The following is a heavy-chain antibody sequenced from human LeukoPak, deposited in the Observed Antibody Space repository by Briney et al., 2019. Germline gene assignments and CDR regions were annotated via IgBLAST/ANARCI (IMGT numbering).Heavy chain of an antibody. CDR2: ISGTGGNT. J-gene: IGHJ4*02. D-gene: IGHD5-24*01. V-gene: IGHV3-23*01. Sequence: GGSLRLSCAASGFTFSNYAMNWVRQAPRKGQEWASSISGTGGNTNYADSVKGRFTISRDNSKNTLYPQMNSLRAEDTAIYYCAKSPPGHPETYWGQGTLVTVSS. CDR3: AKSPPGHPETY. CDR1: GFTFSNYA.